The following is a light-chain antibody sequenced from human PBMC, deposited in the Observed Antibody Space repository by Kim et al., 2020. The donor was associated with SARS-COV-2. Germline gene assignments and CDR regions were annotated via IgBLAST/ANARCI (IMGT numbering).Light chain of an antibody. CDR2: AAS. Sequence: DIQMTQSPSSLSASVGDRVTITCRASQSINNYLNWYQQKPGKAPQLLIYAASSLQSGVPSRFSGSGSGTDFTLTISSLQPEDFVTYYCQHTYSSPLNFGGGTKVDFK. CDR1: QSINNY. CDR3: QHTYSSPLN. J-gene: IGKJ4*01. V-gene: IGKV1-39*01.